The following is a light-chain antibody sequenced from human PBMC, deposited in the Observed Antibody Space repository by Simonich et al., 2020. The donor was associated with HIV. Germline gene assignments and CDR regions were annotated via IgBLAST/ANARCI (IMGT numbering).Light chain of an antibody. V-gene: IGKV1-9*01. CDR2: AAS. CDR1: QGISSY. Sequence: IQLTQSPSFLSASVGDRVTITCRASQGISSYLAWYQQKPGKAPNLLIYAASTLQSGVPSRFSGSGSGTEFTLTISSLQPDDFATYYCQQYNSYPYTFGQGTKLEIK. CDR3: QQYNSYPYT. J-gene: IGKJ2*01.